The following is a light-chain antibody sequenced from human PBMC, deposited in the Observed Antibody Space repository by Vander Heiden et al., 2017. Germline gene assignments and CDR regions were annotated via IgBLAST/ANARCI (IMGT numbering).Light chain of an antibody. CDR3: AAWDDSLTGPV. V-gene: IGLV1-47*01. CDR2: RNE. CDR1: NY. Sequence: NYVYWYQQLAGTAPKLLIYRNEQRSSGVPERFSGSKSGTSASLAISGLRSEDEATYYCAAWDDSLTGPVFGGGTKLTVL. J-gene: IGLJ2*01.